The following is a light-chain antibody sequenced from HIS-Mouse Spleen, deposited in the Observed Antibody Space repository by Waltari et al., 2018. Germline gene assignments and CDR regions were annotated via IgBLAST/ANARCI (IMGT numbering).Light chain of an antibody. CDR2: DVS. J-gene: IGLJ2*01. Sequence: QSALTQPASVSGSPGQSITISCTGTSSDVGGYNYVSWYQQHPGKAPKLLIYDVSNRPSGVSNRFSGSKSGNTASLTISGIQAEDEADYYCSSYTSSSKVFGGGTKLTVL. CDR3: SSYTSSSKV. CDR1: SSDVGGYNY. V-gene: IGLV2-14*03.